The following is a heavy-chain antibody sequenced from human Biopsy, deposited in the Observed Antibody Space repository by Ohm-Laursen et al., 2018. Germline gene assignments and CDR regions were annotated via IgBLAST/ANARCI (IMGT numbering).Heavy chain of an antibody. V-gene: IGHV3-33*07. CDR3: ARGGCHVRAGGSAFDY. CDR2: IWYDGTNK. J-gene: IGHJ4*02. D-gene: IGHD2-2*01. Sequence: SLRLSCSASGFSFSTYGICWVRQAPGKGLEWVAAIWYDGTNKYYAESVKGRLTISRDNAKNTLYLQMNSLRAEDTAVYFCARGGCHVRAGGSAFDYWGQGTLVTVSS. CDR1: GFSFSTYG.